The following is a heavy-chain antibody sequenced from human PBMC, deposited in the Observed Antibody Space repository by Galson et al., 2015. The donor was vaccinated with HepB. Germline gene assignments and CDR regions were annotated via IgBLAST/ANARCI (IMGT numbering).Heavy chain of an antibody. D-gene: IGHD3-16*01. CDR1: GFKVSAYS. Sequence: SLRLSCAASGFKVSAYSLSWVRQAPGQGLEWIAHISTRNTIYYADSVKGRFTISRDEAENSLSLQMNSLGVDDSAVYYCARESPMPLVYYYYAMDVWGLGTTVAVS. V-gene: IGHV3-69-1*01. CDR2: ISTRNTI. CDR3: ARESPMPLVYYYYAMDV. J-gene: IGHJ6*02.